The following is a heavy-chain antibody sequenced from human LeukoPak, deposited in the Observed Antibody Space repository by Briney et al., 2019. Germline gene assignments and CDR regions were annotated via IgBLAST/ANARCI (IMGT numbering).Heavy chain of an antibody. D-gene: IGHD3-10*01. Sequence: SETLSLTCTVSGGSISSYYWSWIRQPPGKGLEWIGYIYYSGSTNYNPSLKSRVTISVDTSKNQFSLKLSSVTAADTAVYYCARDQGSSSGSFTEAFDIWGQGTMVTVSS. J-gene: IGHJ3*02. V-gene: IGHV4-59*01. CDR2: IYYSGST. CDR1: GGSISSYY. CDR3: ARDQGSSSGSFTEAFDI.